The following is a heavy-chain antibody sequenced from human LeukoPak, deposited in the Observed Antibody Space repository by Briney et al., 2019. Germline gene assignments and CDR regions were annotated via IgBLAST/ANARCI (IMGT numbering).Heavy chain of an antibody. D-gene: IGHD1-7*01. Sequence: ASVKVSCKASGYTFTNNDINWVRQATGQGLEWLGWMNPNSGNTGYAQKFQGRVTMTRNTSINTAYMELSSLKSEDTAVYYCAKAPGWNYVAHMDVWGQGTTVTVSS. V-gene: IGHV1-8*01. CDR3: AKAPGWNYVAHMDV. J-gene: IGHJ6*02. CDR1: GYTFTNND. CDR2: MNPNSGNT.